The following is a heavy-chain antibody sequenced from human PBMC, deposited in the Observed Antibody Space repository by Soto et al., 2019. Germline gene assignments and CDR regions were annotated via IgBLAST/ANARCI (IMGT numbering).Heavy chain of an antibody. CDR1: GFTFTSSA. V-gene: IGHV1-58*01. CDR2: IVVGSGNT. CDR3: AAAAYCGGDCYPIYYYYGMDV. J-gene: IGHJ6*02. D-gene: IGHD2-21*02. Sequence: GASVKVSCKASGFTFTSSAVQWVRQARGQRLEWIGRIVVGSGNTNYAQKFQERVTITRDMSTSTAYMELSSLRSEDTAVYYCAAAAYCGGDCYPIYYYYGMDVWGQGTTVTVSS.